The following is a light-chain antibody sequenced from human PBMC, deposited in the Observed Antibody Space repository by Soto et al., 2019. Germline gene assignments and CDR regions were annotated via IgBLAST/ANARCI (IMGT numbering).Light chain of an antibody. Sequence: DIQMTQSPSTLSASVGDRVTITCRASQSISSWLAWYQQKPGKAPKLLIYKASSLESGVPSRFIGSGPGTEFTLTISSLQPDDFATYYCQQYNSYSPYTFGQGTKLEIK. CDR2: KAS. V-gene: IGKV1-5*03. CDR3: QQYNSYSPYT. CDR1: QSISSW. J-gene: IGKJ2*01.